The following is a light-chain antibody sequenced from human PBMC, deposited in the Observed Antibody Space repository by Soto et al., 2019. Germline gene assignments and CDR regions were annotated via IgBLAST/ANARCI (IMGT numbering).Light chain of an antibody. CDR3: QKYNSAPLT. J-gene: IGKJ4*01. CDR2: SAS. Sequence: ASVGDRVTITCRASQVITNFLAWYQQKPGKVPRLLIYSASTLRSGVPSRFSGSGSGTDFTLTISSLQPEDVGTYYCQKYNSAPLTFGGGTKVDIK. CDR1: QVITNF. V-gene: IGKV1-27*01.